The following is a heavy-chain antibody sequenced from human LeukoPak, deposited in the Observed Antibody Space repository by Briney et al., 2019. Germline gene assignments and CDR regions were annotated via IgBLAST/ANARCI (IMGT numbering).Heavy chain of an antibody. D-gene: IGHD3-22*01. Sequence: GGSLRLSCAASGFTFDDYGMSWVRQAPGKGLEWVSGINWNGGSTGYADFVKGRFTISRDNAKNSLYLQMNSLRAEDTALYYCARGGYYYDSSGYYTQHLWGQGTLVTVSS. V-gene: IGHV3-20*04. CDR2: INWNGGST. CDR1: GFTFDDYG. CDR3: ARGGYYYDSSGYYTQHL. J-gene: IGHJ1*01.